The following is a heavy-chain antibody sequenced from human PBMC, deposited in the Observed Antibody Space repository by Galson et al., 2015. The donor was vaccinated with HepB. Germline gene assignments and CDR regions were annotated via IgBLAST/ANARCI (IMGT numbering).Heavy chain of an antibody. Sequence: SVKVSCKASGYTFTSYAMHWVRQAPGQRLEWMGWINAGNGNTKYSQKFQGRVTITRDTSASTAYMELSSLRSEDTAVYYCARPVWQQLNYFDYWGQGTLVTVSS. J-gene: IGHJ4*02. CDR3: ARPVWQQLNYFDY. D-gene: IGHD6-13*01. CDR1: GYTFTSYA. CDR2: INAGNGNT. V-gene: IGHV1-3*01.